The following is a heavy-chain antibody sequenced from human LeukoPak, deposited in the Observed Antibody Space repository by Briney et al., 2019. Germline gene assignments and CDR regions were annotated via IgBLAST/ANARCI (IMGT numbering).Heavy chain of an antibody. J-gene: IGHJ4*02. CDR1: GFTFSNYV. CDR2: IIGNGDST. Sequence: GGSLRLSFVASGFTFSNYVMAWVRQAPGKGQEYVSSIIGNGDSTYYADSVKGRFTISRDNSKNTLYLQMNSLRAEDTAIYYCAKGSKGTYDYWGQGTLVTVSS. CDR3: AKGSKGTYDY. V-gene: IGHV3-23*01.